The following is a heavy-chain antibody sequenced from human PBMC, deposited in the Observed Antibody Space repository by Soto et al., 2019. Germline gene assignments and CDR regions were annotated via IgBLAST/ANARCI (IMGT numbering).Heavy chain of an antibody. Sequence: SETLSLTCTVSGGSISSYYWSWIRQPPGKGLEWIGYIYYSGSTNYNPSLKSRVTISVDTSKNQFSLKLSSVTAADTAVYYCARDTRGGYFDYWGQGTLVTVSS. V-gene: IGHV4-59*01. CDR3: ARDTRGGYFDY. CDR1: GGSISSYY. D-gene: IGHD2-15*01. CDR2: IYYSGST. J-gene: IGHJ4*02.